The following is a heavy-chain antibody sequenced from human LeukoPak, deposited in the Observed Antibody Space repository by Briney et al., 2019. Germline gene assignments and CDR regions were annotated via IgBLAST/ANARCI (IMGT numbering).Heavy chain of an antibody. Sequence: GGSLRLSCAASGFTVSSNYMSWVRQAPGKGLEWVSVIYSGGSTYYADSVKGRSTISRDNSKNTLYLQMNSLRAEDTAVYYCAREGYYDSPFDYWGQGTLVTVSS. CDR3: AREGYYDSPFDY. D-gene: IGHD3-22*01. CDR2: IYSGGST. CDR1: GFTVSSNY. V-gene: IGHV3-53*01. J-gene: IGHJ4*02.